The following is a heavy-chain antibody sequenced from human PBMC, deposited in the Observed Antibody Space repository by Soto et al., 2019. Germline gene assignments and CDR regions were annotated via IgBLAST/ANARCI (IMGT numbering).Heavy chain of an antibody. J-gene: IGHJ6*03. CDR3: AGGYCTNGVCLALPHDYYYYMDV. Sequence: ASVKVSCKASGYTFTSYGISWVRQAPGQGLEWMGWISAYNGNTNYAQKLQGRVTMTTDTSTSTAYMELRSLRSDDTAVYYCAGGYCTNGVCLALPHDYYYYMDVWGKGTTVTVSS. CDR1: GYTFTSYG. D-gene: IGHD2-8*01. V-gene: IGHV1-18*01. CDR2: ISAYNGNT.